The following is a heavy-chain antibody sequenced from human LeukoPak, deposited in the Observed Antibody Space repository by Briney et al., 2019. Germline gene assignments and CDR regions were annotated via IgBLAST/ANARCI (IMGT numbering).Heavy chain of an antibody. V-gene: IGHV1-69*01. Sequence: ASVKVSCKASGGSFSSSAITWVRQAPGQGLQWMGGIIPIFGTANYAQRFQGRVTITADESTSTAYMELSSLRSDDTAVYYCAKDPTLEAARFYHYYGMDVWGQGTTVTVSS. CDR3: AKDPTLEAARFYHYYGMDV. J-gene: IGHJ6*02. CDR2: IIPIFGTA. D-gene: IGHD6-6*01. CDR1: GGSFSSSA.